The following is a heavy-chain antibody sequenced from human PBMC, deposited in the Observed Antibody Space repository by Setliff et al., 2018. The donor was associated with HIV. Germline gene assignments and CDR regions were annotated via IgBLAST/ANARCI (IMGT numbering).Heavy chain of an antibody. CDR3: ARAGTTMAATGYYFDH. CDR2: THHRSRWYS. V-gene: IGHV6-1*01. J-gene: IGHJ4*02. D-gene: IGHD6-13*01. Sequence: SQTLSLTCAISGDNVSSDRTAWNWIRQSPSRGLEWLGRTHHRSRWYSDYATFVKSRITINPDTSKNQFSLQLNSVTPEDTAVYFCARAGTTMAATGYYFDHWGQGTLVTVSS. CDR1: GDNVSSDRTA.